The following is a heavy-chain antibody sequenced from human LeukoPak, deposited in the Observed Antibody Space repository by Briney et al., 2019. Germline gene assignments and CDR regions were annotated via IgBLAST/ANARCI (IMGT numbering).Heavy chain of an antibody. D-gene: IGHD2-2*01. V-gene: IGHV4-34*01. Sequence: SETLSLTCAVYSGSFSGYYWSWIRQPPGKGLEWIGEINHIGSTNYNPSLKSRVTISVDTSKNQFSLKLSSVTAADTAVYYCARAEADCSSTSCYINWFDPLGQGTLVTVSS. CDR3: ARAEADCSSTSCYINWFDP. CDR1: SGSFSGYY. CDR2: INHIGST. J-gene: IGHJ5*02.